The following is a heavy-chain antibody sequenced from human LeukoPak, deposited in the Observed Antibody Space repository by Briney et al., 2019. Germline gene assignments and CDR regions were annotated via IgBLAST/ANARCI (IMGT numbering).Heavy chain of an antibody. CDR3: ARSGYGHPFDY. CDR1: GGSISSGSYY. Sequence: PSETLSLTCTVSGGSISSGSYYWGWIRQPPGKGLEWIGSIYYSGSTYYNPSLQSRVTISVDTSNNQFHLRLNSVTTADTAVYYCARSGYGHPFDYWGQGTLVTVSS. V-gene: IGHV4-39*01. CDR2: IYYSGST. D-gene: IGHD3-16*01. J-gene: IGHJ4*02.